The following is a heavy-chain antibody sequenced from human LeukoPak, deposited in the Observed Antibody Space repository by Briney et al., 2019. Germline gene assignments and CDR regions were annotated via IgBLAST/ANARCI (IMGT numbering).Heavy chain of an antibody. CDR2: ISYGGSNK. Sequence: PGGSLRLSCAASGFTFSSHWISWVRQAPGKGLEWVAVISYGGSNKYYADSVKGRFTISRDNSKNTLYLQMNSLRAEDTAVYYRARDGHYYYDSSGYQDYWGQGTLVTVSS. CDR3: ARDGHYYYDSSGYQDY. D-gene: IGHD3-22*01. V-gene: IGHV3-30-3*01. CDR1: GFTFSSHW. J-gene: IGHJ4*02.